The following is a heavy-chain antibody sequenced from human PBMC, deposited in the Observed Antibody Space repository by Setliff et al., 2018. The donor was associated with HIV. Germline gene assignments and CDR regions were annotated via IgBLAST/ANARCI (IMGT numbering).Heavy chain of an antibody. CDR3: ARDSGTTGWCVDV. J-gene: IGHJ6*02. Sequence: SETLSLTCTVSGGSIRSSTYYWGWIRQSPGKGLEWIGSLHYSGNTYYNSSLKSRVTISVDTSKNQFSLKLSSVTAADTAVYYCARDSGTTGWCVDVWGQGTTVTVSS. V-gene: IGHV4-39*07. D-gene: IGHD3-10*01. CDR1: GGSIRSSTYY. CDR2: LHYSGNT.